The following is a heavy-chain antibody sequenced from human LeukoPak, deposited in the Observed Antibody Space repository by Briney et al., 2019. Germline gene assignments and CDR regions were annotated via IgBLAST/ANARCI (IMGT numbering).Heavy chain of an antibody. Sequence: AGGSLRPSCAASGFTFSSCGMHWVRQAPGKGLEWVAVIWYDGSNKYYADSVKGRFAISRDNAKNSLYLQMNSLKDEDTAVYYCARAGGGRVPDYWGQRTLVTVSS. CDR1: GFTFSSCG. CDR3: ARAGGGRVPDY. CDR2: IWYDGSNK. D-gene: IGHD4-23*01. J-gene: IGHJ4*02. V-gene: IGHV3-33*01.